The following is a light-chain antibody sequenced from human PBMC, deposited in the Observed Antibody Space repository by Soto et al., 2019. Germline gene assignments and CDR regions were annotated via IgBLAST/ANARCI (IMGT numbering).Light chain of an antibody. CDR2: EVN. CDR1: SSDISDNKY. CDR3: NSYVGSNNYV. Sequence: QSALTQPPSASGSPGQSVTISCTGTSSDISDNKYVSWFQQHPGKAPKVLIYEVNKRPSGVPNRFSGSKSGNTASPTVSGLQADDEADYYCNSYVGSNNYVFGTGTKLTVL. V-gene: IGLV2-8*01. J-gene: IGLJ1*01.